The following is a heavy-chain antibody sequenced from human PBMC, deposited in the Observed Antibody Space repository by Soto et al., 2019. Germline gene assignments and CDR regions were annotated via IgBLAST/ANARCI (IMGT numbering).Heavy chain of an antibody. D-gene: IGHD2-15*01. CDR3: VRGGGGGLFDP. CDR1: GFTFGDSY. Sequence: GLSLGLSCAGSGFTFGDSYMSWIRQAPGKGLEWLSYISPGSRYPAYADSVKGRFTISRDNAKRSLYLQMMSLTAEDTATYYCVRGGGGGLFDPWGQGTMVTVSS. J-gene: IGHJ5*02. V-gene: IGHV3-11*06. CDR2: ISPGSRYP.